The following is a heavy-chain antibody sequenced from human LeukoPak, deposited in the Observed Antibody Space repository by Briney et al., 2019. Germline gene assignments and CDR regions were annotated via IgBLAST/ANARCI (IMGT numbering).Heavy chain of an antibody. Sequence: GGSLGLSCAATGFTFSSYSMNWVRQAPGKGLEWVSSISSSSSYIYYADSVKGRFTISRDNAKNSLYLQMNSLRAEDTAVYYCAREALREIVVVPSAKRWFDPWGQGTLVTVSS. CDR1: GFTFSSYS. V-gene: IGHV3-21*01. CDR2: ISSSSSYI. CDR3: AREALREIVVVPSAKRWFDP. J-gene: IGHJ5*02. D-gene: IGHD2-15*01.